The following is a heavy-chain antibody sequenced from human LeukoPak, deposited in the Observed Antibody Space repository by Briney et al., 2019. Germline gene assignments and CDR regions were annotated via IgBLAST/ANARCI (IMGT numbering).Heavy chain of an antibody. CDR2: INPNSGGT. CDR1: GYTFTGYY. J-gene: IGHJ4*02. CDR3: ASGRAVRFGELSDFDY. D-gene: IGHD3-10*01. V-gene: IGHV1-2*04. Sequence: ASVKVSCKASGYTFTGYYMHWVRQAPGQELEGMGWINPNSGGTNYAQKFQGWVTMTRDTSISTAYMELSRLRSDDTAVYYCASGRAVRFGELSDFDYWGQGTLVTVSS.